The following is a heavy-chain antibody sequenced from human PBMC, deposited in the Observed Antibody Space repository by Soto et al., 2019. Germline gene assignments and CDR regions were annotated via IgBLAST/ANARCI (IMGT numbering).Heavy chain of an antibody. CDR2: IKQDGSDK. J-gene: IGHJ4*02. Sequence: GGSLRLSCAASGFTFSNYWMSWVRQAPGKGLEWVANIKQDGSDKYSVDSVKGRFSISRDNAKNSLYLQMNSLRVEDTAVYYWARFNSRSGCYGPAGSWSNFDYWGQGTLVTVSS. D-gene: IGHD2-15*01. V-gene: IGHV3-7*01. CDR3: ARFNSRSGCYGPAGSWSNFDY. CDR1: GFTFSNYW.